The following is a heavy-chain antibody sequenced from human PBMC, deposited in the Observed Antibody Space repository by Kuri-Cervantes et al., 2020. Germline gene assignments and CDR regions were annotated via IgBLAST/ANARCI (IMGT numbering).Heavy chain of an antibody. D-gene: IGHD6-19*01. Sequence: ASVKVSCKASGYTFTSYAMHWVRQAPGQRLEWMGWSNAGNGNTKYSQEFQGRVTITRDTSASTAYMELRSLRSDDTAVYYCARDARGSGSFYWGQGTLVTVSS. CDR3: ARDARGSGSFY. CDR2: SNAGNGNT. J-gene: IGHJ4*02. V-gene: IGHV1-3*02. CDR1: GYTFTSYA.